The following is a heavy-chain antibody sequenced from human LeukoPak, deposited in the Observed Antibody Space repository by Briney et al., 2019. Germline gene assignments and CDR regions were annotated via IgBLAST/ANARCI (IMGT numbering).Heavy chain of an antibody. CDR3: ATVKAKDASDI. Sequence: ASVKVSCKTSGNTFTGYYIHWVRQAPGQGPEWMGWINPNSGGTNYAQKFQGRVTMTRDTSISTAYMELTRLGSDDTAVYYCATVKAKDASDIWGQGTMVTVSS. J-gene: IGHJ3*02. CDR1: GNTFTGYY. CDR2: INPNSGGT. V-gene: IGHV1-2*02.